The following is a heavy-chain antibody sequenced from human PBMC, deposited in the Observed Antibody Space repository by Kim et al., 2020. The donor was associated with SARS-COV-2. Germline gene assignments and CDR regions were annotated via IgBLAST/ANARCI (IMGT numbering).Heavy chain of an antibody. CDR3: ARDGAVAGTKVFFDY. CDR2: INPNSGGT. J-gene: IGHJ4*02. CDR1: GYTFTGYY. V-gene: IGHV1-2*04. Sequence: ASVKVSCKASGYTFTGYYMHWVRQAPGQGLEWMGWINPNSGGTNYAQKFQGWVTMTRDTSISTAYMELSRLRSDDTAVYYCARDGAVAGTKVFFDYWGQGTLVTVSS. D-gene: IGHD6-19*01.